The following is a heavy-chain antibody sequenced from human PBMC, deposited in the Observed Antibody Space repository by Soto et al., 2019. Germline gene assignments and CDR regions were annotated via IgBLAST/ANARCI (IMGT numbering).Heavy chain of an antibody. CDR3: ATDRRSRWEPNYYYPGMDV. CDR1: GFTFSSYG. CDR2: IWYDGSNK. D-gene: IGHD6-13*01. J-gene: IGHJ6*02. Sequence: PGRSLRLSCAASGFTFSSYGMHWVRQAPGKGLEWVAVIWYDGSNKYYADSVKGRFTISRDNSKNTLYLQMNSLRAEDTAVYYCATDRRSRWEPNYYYPGMDVWGQGTTCNVSS. V-gene: IGHV3-33*01.